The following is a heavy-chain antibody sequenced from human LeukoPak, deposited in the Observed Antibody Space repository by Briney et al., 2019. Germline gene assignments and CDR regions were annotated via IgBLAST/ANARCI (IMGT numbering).Heavy chain of an antibody. CDR3: ASRPGLRYFDWLLYGFDY. V-gene: IGHV4-34*01. CDR2: INHSGST. Sequence: PSETLSLPCAVYGGLYSGYYWSWIRQPPGKGLEGIGEINHSGSTKYNTSIKSQVTISVHTSNNQFSLKLSSVTAADTAVYYCASRPGLRYFDWLLYGFDYWGQGTLVTVSS. CDR1: GGLYSGYY. J-gene: IGHJ4*02. D-gene: IGHD3-9*01.